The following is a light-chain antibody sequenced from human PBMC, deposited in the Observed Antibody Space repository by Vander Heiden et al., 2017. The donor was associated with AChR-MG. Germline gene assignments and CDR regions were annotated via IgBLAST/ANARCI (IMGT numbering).Light chain of an antibody. CDR3: QQSYSTLGLT. Sequence: DIQMTQSPSSLSASVGDSVTITCRARKSISSYLNWYQQKPGKAPKLLIYAASSLQSGVPSRFSGSGSGTDFTITISSLQPEDFATYYCQQSYSTLGLTFGPGTKVDIK. CDR2: AAS. CDR1: KSISSY. J-gene: IGKJ3*01. V-gene: IGKV1-39*01.